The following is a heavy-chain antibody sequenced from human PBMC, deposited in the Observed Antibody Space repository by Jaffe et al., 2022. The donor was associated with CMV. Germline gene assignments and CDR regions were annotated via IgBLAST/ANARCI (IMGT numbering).Heavy chain of an antibody. J-gene: IGHJ2*01. CDR1: GGSFSGYY. CDR2: INHSGST. CDR3: ARVGYYDSSGYHLYWYFDL. Sequence: QVQLQQWGAGLLKPSETLSLTCAVYGGSFSGYYWSWIRQPPGKGLEWIGEINHSGSTNYNPSLKSRVTISVDTSKNQFSLKLSSVTAADTAVYYCARVGYYDSSGYHLYWYFDLWGRGTLVTVSS. V-gene: IGHV4-34*01. D-gene: IGHD3-22*01.